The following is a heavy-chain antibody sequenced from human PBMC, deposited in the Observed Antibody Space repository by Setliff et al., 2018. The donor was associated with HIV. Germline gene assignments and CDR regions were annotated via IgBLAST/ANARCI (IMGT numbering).Heavy chain of an antibody. CDR3: AKAVRGYGSTYYNYYYMDV. CDR1: RRTFSEDA. Sequence: SVKVSCKTSRRTFSEDAINWVRQAPGEGLEWVGGTIHILGTADYAEKFQGRVTITADEPRSTVYLEVSNLRSEDTAVYYCAKAVRGYGSTYYNYYYMDVWGKGTTVTVSS. D-gene: IGHD3-10*01. CDR2: TIHILGTA. J-gene: IGHJ6*03. V-gene: IGHV1-69*13.